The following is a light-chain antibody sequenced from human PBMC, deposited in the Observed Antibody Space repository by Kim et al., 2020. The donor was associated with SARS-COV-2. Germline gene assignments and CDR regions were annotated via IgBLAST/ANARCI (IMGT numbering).Light chain of an antibody. Sequence: EIVMTQSPATLSVSPGERATLSCRASQSVSSNLAWYQQKPGQAPRLLIYGASTRATSIPARFSGGGSGTDFTLTISSLQSEDFAVYYCQQCADGPRALTFGGGTKVDIK. V-gene: IGKV3-15*01. CDR2: GAS. J-gene: IGKJ4*01. CDR3: QQCADGPRALT. CDR1: QSVSSN.